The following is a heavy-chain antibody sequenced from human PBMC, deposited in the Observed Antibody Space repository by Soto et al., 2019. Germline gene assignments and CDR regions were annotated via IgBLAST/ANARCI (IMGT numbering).Heavy chain of an antibody. J-gene: IGHJ6*02. V-gene: IGHV1-18*04. D-gene: IGHD2-15*01. CDR1: GYTFTGYY. CDR2: ISAYNGNT. CDR3: ARDSCSGGSCYLAHGMDV. Sequence: GASVKVSCKASGYTFTGYYMHWVRQAPGQGLEWMGWISAYNGNTNYAQKLQGRVTMTTDTSTSTAYMELRSLRSDDTAVYYCARDSCSGGSCYLAHGMDVWGQGATVTVSS.